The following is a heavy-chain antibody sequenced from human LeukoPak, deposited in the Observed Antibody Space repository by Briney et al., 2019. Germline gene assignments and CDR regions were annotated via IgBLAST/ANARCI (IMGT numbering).Heavy chain of an antibody. J-gene: IGHJ3*02. D-gene: IGHD3-3*01. CDR2: IIPIFGTA. Sequence: GASVKVSCKASGGTFSSYAISWVRQAPGQGLEWMGGIIPIFGTANYAQKFQGRVTITTDESTSTAYMELSSLRSEDTAVYYCTRMWSGYTPGDIWGQGTMVTVSS. CDR1: GGTFSSYA. CDR3: TRMWSGYTPGDI. V-gene: IGHV1-69*05.